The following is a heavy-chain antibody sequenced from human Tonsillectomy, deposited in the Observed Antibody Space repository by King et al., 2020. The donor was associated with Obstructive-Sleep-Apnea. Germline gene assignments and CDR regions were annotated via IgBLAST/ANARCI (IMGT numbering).Heavy chain of an antibody. CDR1: GGSFSGYY. Sequence: HVQLQQWGAGLLKPSETLSLTCAVYGGSFSGYYWSWIRQPPGKGLEWIGEINHSGSTNYNPSLKSRVTISVDTSKNQFSLTLSSVTAADTAVYYCARGPAFLTGLSSCAFDIWGQGTMVTVSS. J-gene: IGHJ3*02. CDR3: ARGPAFLTGLSSCAFDI. V-gene: IGHV4-34*01. D-gene: IGHD3-9*01. CDR2: INHSGST.